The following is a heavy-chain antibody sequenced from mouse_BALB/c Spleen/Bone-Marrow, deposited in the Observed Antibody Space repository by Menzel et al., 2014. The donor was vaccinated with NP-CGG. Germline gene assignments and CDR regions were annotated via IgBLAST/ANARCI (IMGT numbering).Heavy chain of an antibody. D-gene: IGHD2-12*01. Sequence: EVKVVESGGGLVQPGGSRKLSCAASGFTFSSFGMHWVRQAPEKGLEWVAYISSGSSTIYYADTVEGRFTISRDNPKNTLFLQMTSLRSEDTAMYYCARTTYYAMDYWGQGTSVTVSS. CDR1: GFTFSSFG. CDR2: ISSGSSTI. CDR3: ARTTYYAMDY. J-gene: IGHJ4*01. V-gene: IGHV5-17*02.